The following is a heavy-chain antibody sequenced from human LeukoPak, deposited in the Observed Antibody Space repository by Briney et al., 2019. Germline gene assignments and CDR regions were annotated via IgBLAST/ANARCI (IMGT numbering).Heavy chain of an antibody. J-gene: IGHJ4*02. Sequence: GGSLRLSCTASGFTFGDYAMSWVRQAPGKGLEWVGFIRSKAYGGTTEYAASVKGRFTISRDDSKSIAYLQMNSLKTEDTAVYYCTGAEELWFGELLFDYWGQGTLVTVSS. CDR3: TGAEELWFGELLFDY. D-gene: IGHD3-10*01. CDR1: GFTFGDYA. V-gene: IGHV3-49*04. CDR2: IRSKAYGGTT.